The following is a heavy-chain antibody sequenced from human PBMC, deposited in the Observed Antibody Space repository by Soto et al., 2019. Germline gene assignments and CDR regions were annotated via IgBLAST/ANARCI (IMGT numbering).Heavy chain of an antibody. Sequence: QVQLVESGGGVGQPGKSLRLSCAASGFSFSNYAMHWVRQAPGKGLEWVAVIWYDGSNKYYADSVKGRFTISKDNSQNTLYLQMNSLRAEDTAVYYCTRDPYGGSRYYFDSWGQGTLVTVSS. D-gene: IGHD1-26*01. V-gene: IGHV3-33*01. CDR1: GFSFSNYA. CDR3: TRDPYGGSRYYFDS. CDR2: IWYDGSNK. J-gene: IGHJ4*02.